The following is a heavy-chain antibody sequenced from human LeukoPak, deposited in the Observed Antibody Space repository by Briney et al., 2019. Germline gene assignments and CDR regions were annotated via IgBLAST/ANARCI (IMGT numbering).Heavy chain of an antibody. D-gene: IGHD3-10*01. CDR2: INHNGST. J-gene: IGHJ4*02. CDR1: GGSFSGYY. CDR3: ARGSTYYYGSGSYLAN. V-gene: IGHV4-34*01. Sequence: SETLSLTCAVYGGSFSGYYWSWIRQPPGKGLEWIGEINHNGSTNYNPSLKSRVTISVDTSKNQFSLKLSSVTAADTAVYYCARGSTYYYGSGSYLANWGQGTLVTVSS.